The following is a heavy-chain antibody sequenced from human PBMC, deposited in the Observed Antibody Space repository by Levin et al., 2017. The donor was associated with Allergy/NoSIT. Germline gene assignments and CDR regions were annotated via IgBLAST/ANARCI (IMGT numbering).Heavy chain of an antibody. Sequence: SETLSLTCTVSGGSISSSSYYWGWIRQPPGKGLEWIGSIYYSGSTYYNPSLKSRVTISVDTSKNQFSLKLSSVTAADTAVYYCASYAYDSSGYYLPYFDYWGQGTLVTVSS. V-gene: IGHV4-39*07. J-gene: IGHJ4*02. D-gene: IGHD3-22*01. CDR1: GGSISSSSYY. CDR2: IYYSGST. CDR3: ASYAYDSSGYYLPYFDY.